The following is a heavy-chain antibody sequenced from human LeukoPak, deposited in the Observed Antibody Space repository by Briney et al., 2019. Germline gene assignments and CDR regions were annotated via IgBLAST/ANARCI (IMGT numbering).Heavy chain of an antibody. D-gene: IGHD5-12*01. CDR2: INHSGST. J-gene: IGHJ3*02. CDR3: ARGVATTQFGGAFDI. CDR1: GGSFSGYY. Sequence: SETLSLTCAVYGGSFSGYYWSWIRQPPGKGLEWIGEINHSGSTNYNPSLKSRVTISVDTSKNQFSLKLSSVTAADTAVYYCARGVATTQFGGAFDIWGQGTMVTVSS. V-gene: IGHV4-34*01.